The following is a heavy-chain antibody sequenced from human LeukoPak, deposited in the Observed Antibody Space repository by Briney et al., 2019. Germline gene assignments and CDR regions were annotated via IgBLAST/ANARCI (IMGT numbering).Heavy chain of an antibody. Sequence: GGSLRLSCAASGFTFSKSWMSWVRQTPEKGLEWVANIKEDGRAEYYVDSVKGRFTISRDNAKNSLYLQMNSLRAEDTAVYYCAKDDEGYFWGQGVPVTVSS. V-gene: IGHV3-7*04. CDR3: AKDDEGYF. CDR2: IKEDGRAE. J-gene: IGHJ4*02. D-gene: IGHD3-22*01. CDR1: GFTFSKSW.